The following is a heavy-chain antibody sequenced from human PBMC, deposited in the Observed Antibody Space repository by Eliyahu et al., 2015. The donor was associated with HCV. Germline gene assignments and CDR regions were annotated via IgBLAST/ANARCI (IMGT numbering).Heavy chain of an antibody. CDR3: AREATGYSSGWSSSGLDY. J-gene: IGHJ4*02. CDR1: GFTFSGYG. D-gene: IGHD6-19*01. Sequence: QVQLVDSGGGVVQPGRSLRLSCAASGFTFSGYGMHWVRQAPGKGLEWVAIIXYDGSNKYYADSVKGRFTISRDNSKNTLYLQMNSLRAEDTAVYYCAREATGYSSGWSSSGLDYWGQGTLVTVSS. V-gene: IGHV3-33*01. CDR2: IXYDGSNK.